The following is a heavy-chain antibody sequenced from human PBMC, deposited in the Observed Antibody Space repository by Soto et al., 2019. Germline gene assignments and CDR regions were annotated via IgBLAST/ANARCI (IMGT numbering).Heavy chain of an antibody. D-gene: IGHD7-27*01. V-gene: IGHV6-1*01. J-gene: IGHJ3*02. Sequence: SQTLSLPCAISGDSVSSNSAAWNWIRPSPSRGLEWLGRTYYRSKWYNDYAVSVKSRITINPDTSKNQFSLQLNSVTPEDTAVYYCARNAANWEAFDIWGQGTMVTVSS. CDR2: TYYRSKWYN. CDR1: GDSVSSNSAA. CDR3: ARNAANWEAFDI.